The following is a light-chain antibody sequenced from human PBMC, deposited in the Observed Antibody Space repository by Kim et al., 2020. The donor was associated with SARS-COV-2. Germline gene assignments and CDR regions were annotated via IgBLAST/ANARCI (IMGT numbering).Light chain of an antibody. CDR2: SDG. J-gene: IGLJ1*01. CDR1: DIGDKS. Sequence: APGAAARIACVGNDIGDKSVHWYQHKAGQAPVLVIYSDGDRPPGIPERFSDSNSGNTATLTISRVEAGDEADYYCQVWDSGSDQFVFGPGTKVTVL. V-gene: IGLV3-21*01. CDR3: QVWDSGSDQFV.